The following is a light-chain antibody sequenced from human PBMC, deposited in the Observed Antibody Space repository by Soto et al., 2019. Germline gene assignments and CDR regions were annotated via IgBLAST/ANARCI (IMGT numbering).Light chain of an antibody. J-gene: IGKJ1*01. Sequence: AIQMTQSPSSLSASVGDRVTITCRASQVIRNDLGWYKQKPGKPPKVLIYGASNLQSGVPPRFSGSGSGTDFTLAISSLQPEDSATYYCLQDINYPWTFGQGTKVDIK. CDR1: QVIRND. CDR2: GAS. CDR3: LQDINYPWT. V-gene: IGKV1-6*01.